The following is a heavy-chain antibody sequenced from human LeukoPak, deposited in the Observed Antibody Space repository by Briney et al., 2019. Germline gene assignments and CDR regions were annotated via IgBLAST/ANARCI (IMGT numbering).Heavy chain of an antibody. CDR3: ARHGYGGYGLDV. CDR1: GYSFTSYW. D-gene: IGHD5-18*01. V-gene: IGHV5-10-1*01. CDR2: IDPTDPHS. Sequence: GESLRISRKGSGYSFTSYWISWVRQMPGKGLERMGGIDPTDPHSYYSPSFQGHVSISGDKSFSTAYLQWGSLRASDTAIYYCARHGYGGYGLDVWGKGTTVTVSS. J-gene: IGHJ6*04.